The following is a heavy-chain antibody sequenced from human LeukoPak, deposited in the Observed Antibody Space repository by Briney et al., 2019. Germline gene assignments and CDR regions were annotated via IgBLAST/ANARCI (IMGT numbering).Heavy chain of an antibody. CDR2: ITGSGGST. CDR3: AKPRYCSGGSCLRPFDY. Sequence: PGGSLRLSCVASEFTFSDYAMSWVRQAPGKGLEWVSAITGSGGSTHYADSVKGRFTISRDNSKNTLYLQMNSLRAEDTAVYYCAKPRYCSGGSCLRPFDYWGQGTLVTVSS. V-gene: IGHV3-23*01. CDR1: EFTFSDYA. J-gene: IGHJ4*02. D-gene: IGHD2-15*01.